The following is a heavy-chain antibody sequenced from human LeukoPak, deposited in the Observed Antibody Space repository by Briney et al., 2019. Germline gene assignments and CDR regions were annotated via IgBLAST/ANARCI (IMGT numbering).Heavy chain of an antibody. Sequence: TGGSLRLSCAASGFTFSRYAMSWVRQAPGKGLEWVSGINYSGDDTFYADSVKGRFTISRDNSENILYLQLHSLGAEDTAVYYCAKDTGHCSTTNCFTRGNYFDFWGQGTLVTVSS. CDR2: INYSGDDT. D-gene: IGHD2-2*02. CDR3: AKDTGHCSTTNCFTRGNYFDF. V-gene: IGHV3-23*01. CDR1: GFTFSRYA. J-gene: IGHJ4*02.